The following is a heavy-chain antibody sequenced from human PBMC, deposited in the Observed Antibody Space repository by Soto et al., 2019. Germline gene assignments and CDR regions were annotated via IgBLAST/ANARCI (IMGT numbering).Heavy chain of an antibody. CDR1: GFTFSNAW. Sequence: EVQLVESGGGLVKPGGSLRLSCAASGFTFSNAWMNWVRQAPGKGLEWVGRIKSKTDGGTTDYAAPVKGRFTISRDDSKNTLYLQMNSLKTEDTAVYYSTTDLPLEWLLFSVDVWGQGTTVTVSS. CDR3: TTDLPLEWLLFSVDV. D-gene: IGHD3-3*01. V-gene: IGHV3-15*07. CDR2: IKSKTDGGTT. J-gene: IGHJ6*02.